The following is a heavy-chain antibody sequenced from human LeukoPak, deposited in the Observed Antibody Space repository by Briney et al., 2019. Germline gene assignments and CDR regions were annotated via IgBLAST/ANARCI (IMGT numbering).Heavy chain of an antibody. J-gene: IGHJ4*02. CDR3: ASSDCSGGSCFILDY. CDR2: INPSSRST. V-gene: IGHV1-46*01. Sequence: ASVKVSCKASGYTFSTYYLHWVRQAPGQGLEWMGIINPSSRSTTYAQTFEGRVTMTSDTSTSTVYMELSRLRSGDTAVYYCASSDCSGGSCFILDYWGQGTLVTVSS. CDR1: GYTFSTYY. D-gene: IGHD2-15*01.